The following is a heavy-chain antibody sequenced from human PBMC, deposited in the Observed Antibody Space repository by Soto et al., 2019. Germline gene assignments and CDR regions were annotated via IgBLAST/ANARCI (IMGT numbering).Heavy chain of an antibody. J-gene: IGHJ4*02. CDR2: INHSGST. CDR3: ARGLYGDYGRYFDY. V-gene: IGHV4-34*01. D-gene: IGHD4-17*01. CDR1: GGSFSGYY. Sequence: PSATLSLTCAVYGGSFSGYYWSWIRQPPGKGLEWIGEINHSGSTNYNPSLKSRVTISVDTSKNQFSLKLSSVTAADTAVYYCARGLYGDYGRYFDYWGQGTLVTVSS.